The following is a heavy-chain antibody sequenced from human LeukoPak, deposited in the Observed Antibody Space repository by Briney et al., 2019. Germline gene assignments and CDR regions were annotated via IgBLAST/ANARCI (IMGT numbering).Heavy chain of an antibody. J-gene: IGHJ4*02. CDR3: ARRNRYQLLGRGFDY. CDR1: GGSFSGYY. D-gene: IGHD2-2*01. V-gene: IGHV4-34*01. CDR2: INHSGST. Sequence: SETLSLTCAVYGGSFSGYYWSWIRQPPGKGLEWIGEINHSGSTNYNPSLKSRVTISVDTSKNQFSLKLSSVTAADTAVYYCARRNRYQLLGRGFDYWGQGTLVTVSS.